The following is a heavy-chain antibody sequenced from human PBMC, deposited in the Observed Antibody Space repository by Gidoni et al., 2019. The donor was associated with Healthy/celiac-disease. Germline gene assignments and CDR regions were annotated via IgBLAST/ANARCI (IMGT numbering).Heavy chain of an antibody. V-gene: IGHV3-33*01. CDR2: IWYDGSNQ. D-gene: IGHD2-8*01. Sequence: QVQLSESGGGVVRPGRSLRLSFAASGSTVSCYGMHWVRQAPGKGLVWVAVIWYDGSNQYYADSVKRQITISRDNSKNTLFLQMNSRRAEDAAVDYCAIEGATKYYFDYWGQGPLVTVSS. CDR1: GSTVSCYG. J-gene: IGHJ4*02. CDR3: AIEGATKYYFDY.